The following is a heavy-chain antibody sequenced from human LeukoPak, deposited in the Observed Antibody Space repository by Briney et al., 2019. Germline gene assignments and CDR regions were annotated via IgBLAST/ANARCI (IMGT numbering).Heavy chain of an antibody. J-gene: IGHJ3*02. CDR2: IIPIFGTA. V-gene: IGHV1-69*05. CDR3: ARDNAGAWAAFDI. CDR1: GGTFNSCA. D-gene: IGHD2-21*02. Sequence: EASVKVSYKASGGTFNSCAISGVRQAPGQGLEGMGGIIPIFGTANYAQKFQGRVTITTDESTSTAYMELSSLRSEDTAVDYCARDNAGAWAAFDIWGQGTMVTVSS.